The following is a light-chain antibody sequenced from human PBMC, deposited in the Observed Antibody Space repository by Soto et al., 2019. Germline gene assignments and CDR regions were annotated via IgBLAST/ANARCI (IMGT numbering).Light chain of an antibody. J-gene: IGLJ1*01. V-gene: IGLV2-11*01. CDR3: CSYAGSYTFV. Sequence: QSALTQPRSVSGSPGQSVTISCTGTSSDVGSYNYVSWYQQHPGKAPKLMIYDVNKRPSGVPDRFSGSKSGNTASPTISGLQAEDEADYYCCSYAGSYTFVFGTGTKVTVL. CDR2: DVN. CDR1: SSDVGSYNY.